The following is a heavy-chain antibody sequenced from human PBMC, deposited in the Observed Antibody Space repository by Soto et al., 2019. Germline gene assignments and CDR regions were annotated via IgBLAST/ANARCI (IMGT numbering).Heavy chain of an antibody. V-gene: IGHV3-48*02. CDR3: ATTVTTYAFDI. J-gene: IGHJ3*02. D-gene: IGHD4-17*01. CDR2: ISGGDNTL. CDR1: GFTFSFYT. Sequence: EVQLVESGGGLVHPGGSLRLSCAASGFTFSFYTMSWVRQAPGRGPEWLSSISGGDNTLQYADSVKGRFTISRDNAEKSLYLQMDSLRDEDTAVYYCATTVTTYAFDIWGQGTMVSVSS.